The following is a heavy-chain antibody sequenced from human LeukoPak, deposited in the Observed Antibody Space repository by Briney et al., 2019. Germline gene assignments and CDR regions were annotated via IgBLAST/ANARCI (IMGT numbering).Heavy chain of an antibody. Sequence: GGSLRLSCATSGFTFSTYGMHWVRQAPGKGLEWVAVIWYDGSIKYYGDSVKGRFTISRDNSKNTLYLQMNSLSAEDTAVYYCAKSRGYYYEKSGPADYWGQGTLVTVSS. CDR2: IWYDGSIK. D-gene: IGHD3-22*01. CDR1: GFTFSTYG. J-gene: IGHJ4*02. CDR3: AKSRGYYYEKSGPADY. V-gene: IGHV3-33*06.